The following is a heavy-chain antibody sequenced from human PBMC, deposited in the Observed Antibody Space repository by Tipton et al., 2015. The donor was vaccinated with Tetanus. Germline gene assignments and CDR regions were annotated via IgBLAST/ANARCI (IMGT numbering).Heavy chain of an antibody. CDR3: AFKPDYFGTGSPPFDY. CDR2: INHSGGP. J-gene: IGHJ4*02. V-gene: IGHV4-34*01. D-gene: IGHD3-10*01. CDR1: GGSFSGYY. Sequence: TLSLTCAVYGGSFSGYYRSWIRQTPGKGLEWIGEINHSGGPNYNPSLKSRVSISVDTTKKQLYLNLTSVTAADTAVYYCAFKPDYFGTGSPPFDYWGQGTLVTVSS.